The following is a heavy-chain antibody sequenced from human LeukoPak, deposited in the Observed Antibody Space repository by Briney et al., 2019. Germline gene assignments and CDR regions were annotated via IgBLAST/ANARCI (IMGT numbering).Heavy chain of an antibody. Sequence: QPGRSLRLSCAASGFTFSSYGMHWVRQAPGKGLEWVANINPGGSAKYYVDSVKGRFTISRDDAKTSLYLQMDSLRAEDTAVYSCARWGLAYTFDYWGQGTLVTVSS. V-gene: IGHV3-7*01. D-gene: IGHD2/OR15-2a*01. CDR2: INPGGSAK. J-gene: IGHJ4*02. CDR1: GFTFSSYG. CDR3: ARWGLAYTFDY.